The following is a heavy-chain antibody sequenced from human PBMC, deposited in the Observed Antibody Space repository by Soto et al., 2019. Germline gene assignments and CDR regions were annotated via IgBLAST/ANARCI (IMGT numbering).Heavy chain of an antibody. CDR1: GFSLSRYG. J-gene: IGHJ4*02. V-gene: IGHV3-33*01. Sequence: QVQVVESGGGVVQPGGSLRLSCTASGFSLSRYGLHWIRKAPGKGLEWVAGLWSNGITRSYADSVKGRFTISSDTSENMLYLQMNSLGAEDTAVYYCARDLSYWSLLIDHWGQGTLVTVSS. CDR2: LWSNGITR. D-gene: IGHD2-8*02. CDR3: ARDLSYWSLLIDH.